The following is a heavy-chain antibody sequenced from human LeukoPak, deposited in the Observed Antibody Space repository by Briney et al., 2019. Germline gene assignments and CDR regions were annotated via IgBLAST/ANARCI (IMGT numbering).Heavy chain of an antibody. CDR1: GFTFSSYG. V-gene: IGHV3-33*01. CDR3: ARDLAAAGSDNWFDP. D-gene: IGHD6-13*01. CDR2: IWYDGSNK. J-gene: IGHJ5*02. Sequence: GGSLRLSCAASGFTFSSYGMHWVRQAPGKGLEWVAVIWYDGSNKYYADSVKGRFTMSRDNAKNSLYLQMNSLRAEDTAVYYCARDLAAAGSDNWFDPWGQGTLVTVSS.